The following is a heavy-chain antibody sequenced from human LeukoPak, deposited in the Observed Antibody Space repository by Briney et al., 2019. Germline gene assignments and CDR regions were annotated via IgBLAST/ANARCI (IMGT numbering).Heavy chain of an antibody. CDR3: ARVAALGYCSSTSCYSQGWFDP. CDR2: IYSGGST. J-gene: IGHJ5*02. V-gene: IGHV3-53*01. Sequence: GGSLRLSCAASGFALSSNYMSWVRQAPGKGLEWVSVIYSGGSTYYSDSVTGRFTISRDNSKNTRYLQMNSLRAEDTAVYYCARVAALGYCSSTSCYSQGWFDPWGQGTLVTVSS. CDR1: GFALSSNY. D-gene: IGHD2-2*01.